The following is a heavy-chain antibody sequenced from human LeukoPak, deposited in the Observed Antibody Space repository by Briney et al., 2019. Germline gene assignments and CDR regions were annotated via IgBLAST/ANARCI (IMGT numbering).Heavy chain of an antibody. CDR1: GGSISSSSYY. Sequence: SETLSLTCTVSGGSISSSSYYWGWIRQPPGKGLEWIGSIYYSGSTYYNPSLKSRVTISVDTSKNQFSLKLSSVTAADTAVYYCARRVSTIRHFDYWGQGTLVTVSS. CDR2: IYYSGST. J-gene: IGHJ4*02. D-gene: IGHD6-13*01. CDR3: ARRVSTIRHFDY. V-gene: IGHV4-39*07.